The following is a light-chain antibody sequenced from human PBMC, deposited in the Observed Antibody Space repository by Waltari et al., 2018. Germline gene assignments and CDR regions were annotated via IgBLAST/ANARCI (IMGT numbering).Light chain of an antibody. CDR3: CSYAGSSTHVV. Sequence: QSALTQPASVSGSPGQSITISCTGTSSDVGSYNLFSWYQQHPGKAPKLMIYEVSKRPSGVSNRFSGSKSGNTASLTISGLQAEDEADYYCCSYAGSSTHVVFGGGTKLTVL. CDR2: EVS. V-gene: IGLV2-23*02. CDR1: SSDVGSYNL. J-gene: IGLJ2*01.